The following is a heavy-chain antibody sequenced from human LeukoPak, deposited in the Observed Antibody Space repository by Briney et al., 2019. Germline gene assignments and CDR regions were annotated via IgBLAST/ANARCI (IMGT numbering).Heavy chain of an antibody. J-gene: IGHJ6*03. CDR1: GGFISSSSYY. Sequence: SETLSLTCTVSGGFISSSSYYWGWIRQPPGKGLEWIGSIYYSGSTYYNTSLKSRVTISVDTSKNQFSLKLSSVTAADTAVYYCARRLSVGFPGYYDYYMDVWGKGTTLTVSS. CDR3: ARRLSVGFPGYYDYYMDV. CDR2: IYYSGST. D-gene: IGHD1-26*01. V-gene: IGHV4-39*01.